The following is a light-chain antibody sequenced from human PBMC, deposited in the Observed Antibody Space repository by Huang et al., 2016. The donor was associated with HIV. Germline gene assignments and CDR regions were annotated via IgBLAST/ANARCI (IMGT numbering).Light chain of an antibody. CDR2: DAS. V-gene: IGKV3-11*01. Sequence: EIVLTQSPATLSLSPWERATLSCRASQTVSSYLACYQQKPGQAPRLLISDASTRATGIPARFSGSGSGTDFTLTISSLEPEDFAVYYCQLRSTWPGDTFGGGTKVEIK. CDR3: QLRSTWPGDT. J-gene: IGKJ4*01. CDR1: QTVSSY.